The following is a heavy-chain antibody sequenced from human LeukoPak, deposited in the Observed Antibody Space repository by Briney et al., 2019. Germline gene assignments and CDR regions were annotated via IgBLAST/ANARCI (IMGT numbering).Heavy chain of an antibody. Sequence: SVKVSCKASGGTFSSYAISWVRQAPGQGLEWMGGIIPIFGTANYAQKFQGRVTITADESTSTAYMELSSLRSEDTAVYYCARGWNIVVVPAGAYEFYFDYWGQGTLVTVSS. V-gene: IGHV1-69*01. CDR2: IIPIFGTA. CDR3: ARGWNIVVVPAGAYEFYFDY. D-gene: IGHD2-2*01. J-gene: IGHJ4*02. CDR1: GGTFSSYA.